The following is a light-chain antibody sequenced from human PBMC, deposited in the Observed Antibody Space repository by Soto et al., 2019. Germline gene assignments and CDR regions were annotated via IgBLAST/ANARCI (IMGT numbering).Light chain of an antibody. Sequence: NFMLTQPHSVSESPGKTVTISCTRSSGSIASNYVQWYQQRPGSAPTTVIYEDNQRPSGVPDRCSGSIDSASNSASLTISGLKTEDEADYSCQSYDSSNDVVFGGGTKLTVL. CDR2: EDN. CDR1: SGSIASNY. V-gene: IGLV6-57*04. J-gene: IGLJ2*01. CDR3: QSYDSSNDVV.